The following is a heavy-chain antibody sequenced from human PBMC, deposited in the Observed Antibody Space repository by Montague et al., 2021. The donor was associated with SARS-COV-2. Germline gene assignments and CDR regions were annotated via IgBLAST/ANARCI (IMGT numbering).Heavy chain of an antibody. CDR1: GGSFSGYY. CDR2: INHSGST. CDR3: ASPTYYYDSSGSDAFDI. D-gene: IGHD3-22*01. Sequence: SETLSLTCAVYGGSFSGYYRSWIRQPPGKGLEWIGEINHSGSTKYNPSLKSRVTISVDTSKNQFSLKLSSVTAADTAVYYCASPTYYYDSSGSDAFDIWGQGTMVTVSS. J-gene: IGHJ3*02. V-gene: IGHV4-34*01.